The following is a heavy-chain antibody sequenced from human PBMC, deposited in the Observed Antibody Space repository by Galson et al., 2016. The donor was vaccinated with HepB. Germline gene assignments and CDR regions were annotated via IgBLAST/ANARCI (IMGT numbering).Heavy chain of an antibody. Sequence: SLRLSCAVSGFTFDNFAMHWVRQAPGQGLEWVSGISWSGDNMAYVDSVKGRFTISRDNTKNSLFLQMNSLRTEDTALYYCAKPADLRPGVLQDWGQGTLVTVSS. CDR2: ISWSGDNM. CDR3: AKPADLRPGVLQD. J-gene: IGHJ1*01. D-gene: IGHD3-10*02. V-gene: IGHV3-9*01. CDR1: GFTFDNFA.